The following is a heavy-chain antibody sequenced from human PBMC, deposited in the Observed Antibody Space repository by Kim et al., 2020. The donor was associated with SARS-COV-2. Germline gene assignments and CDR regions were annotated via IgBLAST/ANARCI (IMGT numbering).Heavy chain of an antibody. Sequence: PSLKSRVTISVDTSKNQFSLKLSSVTAADTAVYYCARGLSYSGSYFFQHWGQGTLVTVSS. V-gene: IGHV4-34*01. D-gene: IGHD1-26*01. CDR3: ARGLSYSGSYFFQH. J-gene: IGHJ1*01.